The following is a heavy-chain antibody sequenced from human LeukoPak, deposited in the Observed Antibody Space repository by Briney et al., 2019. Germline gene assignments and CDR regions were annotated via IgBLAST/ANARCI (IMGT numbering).Heavy chain of an antibody. Sequence: SETLSLTCTVSGASISPYYWSWIRQPPGEGLEWIGYIYYSGSTNYNPSLKSRVTISVDTSKNQFSLKLSSVTAADTAVYYCARTIPYAFDIWGQGTMVTVSS. CDR2: IYYSGST. J-gene: IGHJ3*02. D-gene: IGHD3-9*01. CDR1: GASISPYY. V-gene: IGHV4-59*01. CDR3: ARTIPYAFDI.